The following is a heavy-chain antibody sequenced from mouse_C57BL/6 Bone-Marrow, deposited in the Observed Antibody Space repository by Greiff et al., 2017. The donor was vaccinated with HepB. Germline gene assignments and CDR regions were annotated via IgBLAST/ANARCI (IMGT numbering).Heavy chain of an antibody. CDR3: AGYDARYFDV. Sequence: ASGYTFTSYWMHWVKQRPGQGLEWIGNINPSNGGTNYNERFKSNATLTVDKSSSTAYMQLSSLTSEDAAVYYCAGYDARYFDVWGTGTTVTVSS. D-gene: IGHD2-3*01. V-gene: IGHV1-53*01. CDR2: INPSNGGT. J-gene: IGHJ1*03. CDR1: GYTFTSYW.